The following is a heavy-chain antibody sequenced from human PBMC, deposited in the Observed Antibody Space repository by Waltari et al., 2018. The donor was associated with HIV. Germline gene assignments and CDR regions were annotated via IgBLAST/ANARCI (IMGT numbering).Heavy chain of an antibody. CDR2: VSHSGET. J-gene: IGHJ5*02. CDR3: ARGSQHHDH. V-gene: IGHV4-34*01. CDR1: GTSFSGSY. Sequence: QVQLQQWGTGLLEPSGTLSLRCAINGTSFSGSYSSWIRQSPALGLEWIGEVSHSGETNYNPSFAGRVSISADISKNQLSLNLTSLTAADTGVYFCARGSQHHDHWGQGTPVTVSS.